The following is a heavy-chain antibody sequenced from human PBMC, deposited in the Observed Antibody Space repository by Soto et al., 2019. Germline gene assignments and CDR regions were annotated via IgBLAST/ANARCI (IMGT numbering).Heavy chain of an antibody. CDR2: ISAYNGNT. D-gene: IGHD4-17*01. V-gene: IGHV1-18*01. J-gene: IGHJ6*02. Sequence: ASVKVSCKASGYTFTSYGISWVRQAPGQGLEWMGWISAYNGNTNYAQKLQGRVTMTTDTSTSTAYMELRSLRSDDTAVYYCIAGSYYGYGDYLREAKWDYYYGMDVWGQGTTVTVSS. CDR3: IAGSYYGYGDYLREAKWDYYYGMDV. CDR1: GYTFTSYG.